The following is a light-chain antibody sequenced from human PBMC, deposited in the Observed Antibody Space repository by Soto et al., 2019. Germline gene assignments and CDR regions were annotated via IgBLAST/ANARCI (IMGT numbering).Light chain of an antibody. V-gene: IGKV3-15*01. J-gene: IGKJ4*01. CDR3: QQYNNWPPLT. CDR1: QSVSSN. CDR2: GAS. Sequence: EIVMTQSPATLSVSPGERATLSCRASQSVSSNLARYQQKPGQAPRLLIYGASTRATGIPARFSGSGSGSEFTHPITTLQSADFAVYYCQQYNNWPPLTFGRGTKVDIK.